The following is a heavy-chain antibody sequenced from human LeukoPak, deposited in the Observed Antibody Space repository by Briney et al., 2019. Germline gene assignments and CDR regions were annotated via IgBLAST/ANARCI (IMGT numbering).Heavy chain of an antibody. CDR1: GFTFSDYS. Sequence: GGSLRLSCAASGFTFSDYSMNWVRQAPGKGLEGVSSISSDSGYIYYADSLKRRLTISRDNAKNSLYLQIDSLRAEDTAVYYCASAPTDYVETSWYYFDYWGQGTLVTVSS. CDR3: ASAPTDYVETSWYYFDY. J-gene: IGHJ4*02. D-gene: IGHD4-17*01. V-gene: IGHV3-21*01. CDR2: ISSDSGYI.